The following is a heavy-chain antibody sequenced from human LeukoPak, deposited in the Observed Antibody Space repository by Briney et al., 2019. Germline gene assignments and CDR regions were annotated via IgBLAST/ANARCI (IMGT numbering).Heavy chain of an antibody. V-gene: IGHV4-34*01. CDR2: INHSGST. J-gene: IGHJ3*02. D-gene: IGHD6-13*01. CDR3: ARVGSSWYNAFDI. CDR1: GGSFSGYY. Sequence: SETLSLTCAVYGGSFSGYYWSWIRQPPGKGLEWIGEINHSGSTNYNPSLKSRVTISVDTSKNQFSLKLSSVTAADTAVYYCARVGSSWYNAFDIWGQGTMVTVSS.